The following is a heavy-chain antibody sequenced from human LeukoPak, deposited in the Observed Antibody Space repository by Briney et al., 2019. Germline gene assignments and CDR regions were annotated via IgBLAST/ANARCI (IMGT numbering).Heavy chain of an antibody. V-gene: IGHV4-38-2*02. D-gene: IGHD2-8*01. J-gene: IGHJ4*02. Sequence: SETLSLTCTVSGYSISNGYYWAWIRQPPGKGLEWIGSIYHSGTTYYNPSLKSRVTISVDTSKNQFSLKLSSVTAADTAVYYCARVTSRLGVCDYWGQGTLVTVSS. CDR3: ARVTSRLGVCDY. CDR2: IYHSGTT. CDR1: GYSISNGYY.